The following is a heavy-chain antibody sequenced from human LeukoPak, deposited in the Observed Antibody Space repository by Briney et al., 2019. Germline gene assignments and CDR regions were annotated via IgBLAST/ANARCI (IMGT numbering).Heavy chain of an antibody. CDR2: INHSGST. CDR1: GGSFSGCY. J-gene: IGHJ2*01. CDR3: ARKRWTRIYDSSWYFDL. V-gene: IGHV4-34*01. Sequence: PSETLSLTCAVYGGSFSGCYWSWIRQPPGKGLEWIGEINHSGSTNYNPSLKSRVTISVDTSKNQFSLKLSSVTAADTAVYYCARKRWTRIYDSSWYFDLWGRGTLVTVSS. D-gene: IGHD3-22*01.